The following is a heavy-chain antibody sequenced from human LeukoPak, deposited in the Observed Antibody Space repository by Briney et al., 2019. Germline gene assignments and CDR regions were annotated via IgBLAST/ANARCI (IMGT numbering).Heavy chain of an antibody. CDR1: GFTFSSYA. CDR2: MSASDAGT. J-gene: IGHJ4*02. Sequence: GGSLRLSCAASGFTFSSYAMSWVRQAPGKGLEWVSTMSASDAGTYYADSVKGRFIISRDNSKNTLYLQMNSLRAEDTAVYYCAKGSAVADIYFDYWGQGTLVTVSS. D-gene: IGHD6-19*01. V-gene: IGHV3-23*01. CDR3: AKGSAVADIYFDY.